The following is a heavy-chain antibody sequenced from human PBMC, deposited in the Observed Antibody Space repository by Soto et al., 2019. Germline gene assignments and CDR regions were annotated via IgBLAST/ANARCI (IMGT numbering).Heavy chain of an antibody. CDR1: GFTFSSYG. V-gene: IGHV3-30*18. CDR3: AKVFHPSGFWSGYYRPRRGLYGMDV. J-gene: IGHJ6*02. CDR2: ISYDGSNK. D-gene: IGHD3-3*01. Sequence: VGSLRLSCAASGFTFSSYGMHWVRQAPGKGLEWVAVISYDGSNKYYADSVKGRFTISRDNSKNTLYLQMNSLRAEDTAVYYCAKVFHPSGFWSGYYRPRRGLYGMDVWGQGTTVTVSS.